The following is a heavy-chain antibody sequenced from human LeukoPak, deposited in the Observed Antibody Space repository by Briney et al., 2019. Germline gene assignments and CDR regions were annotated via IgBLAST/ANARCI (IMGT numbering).Heavy chain of an antibody. Sequence: SETLSLTCAVYGGSFSGYYWSWIRRPPGKGLEWIGEINHSGSTNYNPSLKSRVTISVDTSKKQFSLELNSVTAADTAVYYCASLDTAMVDHVYWGQGTLVTVSS. CDR2: INHSGST. D-gene: IGHD5-18*01. CDR3: ASLDTAMVDHVY. V-gene: IGHV4-34*01. CDR1: GGSFSGYY. J-gene: IGHJ4*02.